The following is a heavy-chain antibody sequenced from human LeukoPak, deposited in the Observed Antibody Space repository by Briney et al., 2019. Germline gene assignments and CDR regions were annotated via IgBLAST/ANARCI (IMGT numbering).Heavy chain of an antibody. CDR3: TKAGIAVPATPDY. CDR1: GFTFSSYA. D-gene: IGHD6-19*01. V-gene: IGHV3-23*01. CDR2: ISSSGGST. Sequence: GGSLRLSCAASGFTFSSYAMNWVRQASGKGLEWVSVISSSGGSTYYADSVKGRFIISRDNSKNTLYLQMNSLRAEDTAEYYCTKAGIAVPATPDYWGQGTLVTVSS. J-gene: IGHJ4*02.